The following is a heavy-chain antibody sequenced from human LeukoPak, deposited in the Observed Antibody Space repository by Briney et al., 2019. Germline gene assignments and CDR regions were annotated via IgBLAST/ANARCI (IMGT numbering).Heavy chain of an antibody. CDR2: ISTSGGTM. D-gene: IGHD6-13*01. V-gene: IGHV3-48*02. Sequence: PGGSLRLSCAASGFTFTSNSMNWVPQAPGKGLEWVSHISTSGGTMYYADSVKGRFAISRDNAKNSLYLEMNSLRDEDTAVYYCAGSDTSSRWPFDYWGQGTLVTVSS. J-gene: IGHJ4*02. CDR3: AGSDTSSRWPFDY. CDR1: GFTFTSNS.